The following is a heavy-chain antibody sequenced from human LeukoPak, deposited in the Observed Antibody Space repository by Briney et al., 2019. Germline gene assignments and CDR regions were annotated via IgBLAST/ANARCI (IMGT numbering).Heavy chain of an antibody. CDR3: AKAPYLSSGS. CDR2: IDHSGAT. D-gene: IGHD3-22*01. CDR1: GGSFSGYY. J-gene: IGHJ3*01. Sequence: SETLTLTCAVYGGSFSGYYWSWIRQPPGKGLEWIGEIDHSGATNYNPSLKSRVTISLDTSKNQFSLTLSSITAADTAVYYCAKAPYLSSGSWGQGTMVTVSS. V-gene: IGHV4-34*01.